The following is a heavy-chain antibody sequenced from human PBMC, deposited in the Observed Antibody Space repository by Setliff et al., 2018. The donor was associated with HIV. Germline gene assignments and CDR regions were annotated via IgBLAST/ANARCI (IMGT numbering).Heavy chain of an antibody. CDR2: IFYSGSA. CDR3: AREDSSHHYFDS. V-gene: IGHV4-38-2*02. D-gene: IGHD3-22*01. Sequence: KASETLSLTCTVSGDSISSDFYWGWIRQPPGKGREWIGSIFYSGSANYNPSLTSPVTISVDTSKNQFSLKLRSVTAADTAVYWCAREDSSHHYFDSWGQGMLVTVSS. J-gene: IGHJ4*02. CDR1: GDSISSDFY.